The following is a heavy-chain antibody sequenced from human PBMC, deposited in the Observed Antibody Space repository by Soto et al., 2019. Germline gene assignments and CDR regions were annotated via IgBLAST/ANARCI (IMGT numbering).Heavy chain of an antibody. CDR1: GDSISSSKW. CDR3: AYSPGRYRHDV. D-gene: IGHD1-26*01. CDR2: NLHSGST. V-gene: IGHV4-4*02. Sequence: QVQLQESGPGLVKPSGTLSLTCAVSGDSISSSKWWTWVRQPPGKGLEWIGDNLHSGSTNYNPSLNTRIITSSDKSKNQLSLELTSATAADTPVYYFAYSPGRYRHDVWRQGTLVIVSP. J-gene: IGHJ3*01.